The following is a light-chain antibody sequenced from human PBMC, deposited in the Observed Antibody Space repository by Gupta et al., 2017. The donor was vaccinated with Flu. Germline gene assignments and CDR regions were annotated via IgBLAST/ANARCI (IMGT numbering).Light chain of an antibody. J-gene: IGKJ1*01. CDR3: QQDGSSPTT. CDR2: GAS. Sequence: EIVLTQSPGTLSLSPGERATLSCRASQSVSNRYLAWYQQRPGQAPRLLIFGASSRATGIPDRFSDSGSGTDFTLTISKLEPEDFAVYYCQQDGSSPTTFGEGTKVEIK. V-gene: IGKV3-20*01. CDR1: QSVSNRY.